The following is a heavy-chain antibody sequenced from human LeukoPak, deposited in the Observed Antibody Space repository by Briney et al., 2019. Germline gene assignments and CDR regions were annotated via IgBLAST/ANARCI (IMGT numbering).Heavy chain of an antibody. J-gene: IGHJ4*02. Sequence: ASVKVSCKASGYTFTGYYMHWVRQAPGQGLEWMGWINPNNGGTNYAQKFQGRVTITRDTSISTAYMELNRLRSDDTAVYYCARDPYSNYFDYWGQGTLVTVSS. CDR3: ARDPYSNYFDY. D-gene: IGHD5-18*01. V-gene: IGHV1-2*02. CDR1: GYTFTGYY. CDR2: INPNNGGT.